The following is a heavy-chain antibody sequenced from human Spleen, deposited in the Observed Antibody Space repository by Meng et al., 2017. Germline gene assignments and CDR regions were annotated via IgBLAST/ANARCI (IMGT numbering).Heavy chain of an antibody. V-gene: IGHV1-8*01. Sequence: QVHVVQSGAEVKKPGASVTLSCKASGYTFTSYDINWVRQATGQGLEWMGWMNPNSGNTGYAQKFQGRVTMTRSTSISTAHMELSSLRSEDTAVYYCARMRSGFDIEYWGQGTLVTVSS. D-gene: IGHD3-3*01. CDR1: GYTFTSYD. CDR2: MNPNSGNT. J-gene: IGHJ4*02. CDR3: ARMRSGFDIEY.